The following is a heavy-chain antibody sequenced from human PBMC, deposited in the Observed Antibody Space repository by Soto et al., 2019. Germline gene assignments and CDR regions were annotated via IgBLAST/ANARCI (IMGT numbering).Heavy chain of an antibody. J-gene: IGHJ4*02. V-gene: IGHV3-30*18. CDR1: GFTFSNYG. CDR2: ISSDGSYE. CDR3: VKSKYLGDCDFNVDY. Sequence: QVQLVESGGGVVQPGRSLRLSCAASGFTFSNYGMHWVRQAPGKGLEWVAVISSDGSYEYYGDSVKGRFTVSRDNSKNTLYVQMDSLRAEDTAVYYCVKSKYLGDCDFNVDYWGQGTLVTVSS. D-gene: IGHD2-21*02.